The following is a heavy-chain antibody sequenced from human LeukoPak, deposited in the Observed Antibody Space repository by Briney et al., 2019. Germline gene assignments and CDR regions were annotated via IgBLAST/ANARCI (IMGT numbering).Heavy chain of an antibody. CDR2: IIPIFGTA. CDR1: GGTFSSYA. Sequence: ASVKVSCKASGGTFSSYAISWVRQAPGQGLEWMGGIIPIFGTANYAQKFQGRVTITADESTSTAYMELSSLRSEDTAVYYCASPETAMVPLYYWGQGTLVTVSS. CDR3: ASPETAMVPLYY. V-gene: IGHV1-69*01. J-gene: IGHJ4*02. D-gene: IGHD5-18*01.